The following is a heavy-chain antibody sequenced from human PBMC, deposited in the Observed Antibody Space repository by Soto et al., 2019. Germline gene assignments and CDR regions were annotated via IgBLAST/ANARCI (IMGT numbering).Heavy chain of an antibody. CDR3: VRGSITMVRAVFDP. CDR1: GVSISSSNL. D-gene: IGHD3-10*01. V-gene: IGHV4-4*02. Sequence: SESLSLTCAASGVSISSSNLWCGLRQPPGKGLGWVGEIYHSGSTSYNPSLKGRVTISVDKSKNQFSLKLSSVTAADTAVYYCVRGSITMVRAVFDPWGQGTLVTVSS. J-gene: IGHJ5*02. CDR2: IYHSGST.